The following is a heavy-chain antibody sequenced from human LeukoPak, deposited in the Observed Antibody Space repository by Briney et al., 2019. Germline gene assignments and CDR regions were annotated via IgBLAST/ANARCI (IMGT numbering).Heavy chain of an antibody. CDR1: GGTFSSYA. D-gene: IGHD4-17*01. V-gene: IGHV1-69*13. CDR2: IIPIFGTA. Sequence: SVKVSCKAPGGTFSSYAISWVRQAPGQGLEWMGGIIPIFGTANYAQKFQGRVTITADESTSTAYMELSSLRSEDTAVYYCAVTTRIDAFDIWGQGTMVTVSS. J-gene: IGHJ3*02. CDR3: AVTTRIDAFDI.